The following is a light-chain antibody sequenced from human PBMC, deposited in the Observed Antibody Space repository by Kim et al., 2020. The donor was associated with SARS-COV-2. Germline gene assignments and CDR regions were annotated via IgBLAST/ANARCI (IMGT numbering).Light chain of an antibody. CDR3: CSYARTSYV. Sequence: PEQSVPISCTGSSSDVGAYDNVSWYQQHPGKAPKLMISQVSKRSSGVPDRFSGSKSGNTASLTVSGLQAEDEADYYCCSYARTSYVFGTGTKVTV. CDR2: QVS. CDR1: SSDVGAYDN. V-gene: IGLV2-8*01. J-gene: IGLJ1*01.